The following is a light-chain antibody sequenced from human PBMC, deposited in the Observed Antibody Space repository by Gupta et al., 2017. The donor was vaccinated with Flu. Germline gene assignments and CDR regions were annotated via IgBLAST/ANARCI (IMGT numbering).Light chain of an antibody. Sequence: GDRVTITCRASQDISNFLVWYQLKPGKVPKVLIYGASSLRSGVPSRFSGSGSGTDFTLTISSLQPEDVATYYCLRHNSAPWTFGQGTKVEIK. J-gene: IGKJ1*01. CDR2: GAS. CDR1: QDISNF. V-gene: IGKV1-27*01. CDR3: LRHNSAPWT.